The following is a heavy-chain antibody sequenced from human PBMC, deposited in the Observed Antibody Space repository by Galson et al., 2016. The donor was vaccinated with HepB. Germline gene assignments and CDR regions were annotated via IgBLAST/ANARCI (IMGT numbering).Heavy chain of an antibody. D-gene: IGHD2-2*01. CDR2: INHSGST. V-gene: IGHV4-34*01. J-gene: IGHJ5*02. CDR3: ARETVVVVVQPTFGNWFDP. Sequence: SETLSLTCAVYGGPFSGYYWSWIRQPPGKGLEWIGEINHSGSTNYNPALKSRVTISVDTSKNQFSLRLSSVTAADTAVYFCARETVVVVVQPTFGNWFDPWGQGTLVTVSS. CDR1: GGPFSGYY.